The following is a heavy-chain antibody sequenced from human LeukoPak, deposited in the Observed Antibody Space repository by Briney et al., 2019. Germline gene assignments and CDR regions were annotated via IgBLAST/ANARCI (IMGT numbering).Heavy chain of an antibody. CDR3: AKMNWRYYYGSGSHSGGY. Sequence: GGSLRLSCAASGFSFSTNWMDWIRQAPGKGLEWVANIKQDGSAKHYVDSVKGRFTISRDNSKNTLYLQMNSLRAEDTAVYYCAKMNWRYYYGSGSHSGGYWGQGTLVTVSS. V-gene: IGHV3-7*01. D-gene: IGHD3-10*01. CDR2: IKQDGSAK. J-gene: IGHJ4*02. CDR1: GFSFSTNW.